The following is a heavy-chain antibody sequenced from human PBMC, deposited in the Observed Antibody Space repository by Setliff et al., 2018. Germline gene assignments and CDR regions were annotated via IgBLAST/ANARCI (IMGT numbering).Heavy chain of an antibody. V-gene: IGHV1-18*01. CDR2: INNYSFKT. CDR1: GYTFNNYG. CDR3: ARINFYVSSGYYYAPAL. J-gene: IGHJ4*02. Sequence: ASVKVSCKASGYTFNNYGITWVRQAPGQGLEWMGWINNYSFKTTYPQKFLDRVTMTTDTSATTAYMELKNLRSDDTAVYYCARINFYVSSGYYYAPALWGQGTLVTVSS. D-gene: IGHD3-22*01.